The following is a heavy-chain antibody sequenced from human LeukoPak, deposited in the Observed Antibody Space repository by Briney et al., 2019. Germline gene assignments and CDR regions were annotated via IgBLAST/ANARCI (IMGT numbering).Heavy chain of an antibody. CDR1: GYSISSGYY. Sequence: SETLSLTCAVSGYSISSGYYWGWIRQPPGKGLEWIGSIYHSGSTYYNPSLKSRVTISVDTSKNQFSLKLSSVTAADTAGYYCARAVVIAGFDYWGQGTLVTVSS. J-gene: IGHJ4*02. D-gene: IGHD6-13*01. V-gene: IGHV4-38-2*01. CDR2: IYHSGST. CDR3: ARAVVIAGFDY.